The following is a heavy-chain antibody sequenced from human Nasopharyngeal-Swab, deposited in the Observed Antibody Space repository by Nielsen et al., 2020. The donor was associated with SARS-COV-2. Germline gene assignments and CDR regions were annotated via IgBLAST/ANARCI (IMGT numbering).Heavy chain of an antibody. Sequence: GESLKISCAASGFTFSSYGMHWVRQAPGKGLEWVAVVWNNGIKKYYAESMKGRFTISKDNSKNTLYLQMNSLRAEDTAVYYCARDESSRGWYMIDYWGQGTLVTVSS. J-gene: IGHJ4*02. CDR3: ARDESSRGWYMIDY. D-gene: IGHD6-19*01. CDR2: VWNNGIKK. V-gene: IGHV3-33*01. CDR1: GFTFSSYG.